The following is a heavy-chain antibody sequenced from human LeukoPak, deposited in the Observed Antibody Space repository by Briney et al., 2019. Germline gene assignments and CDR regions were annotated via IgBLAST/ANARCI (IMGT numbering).Heavy chain of an antibody. CDR2: ISSRSTYI. CDR1: GFTFSSYA. D-gene: IGHD2-21*02. V-gene: IGHV3-21*01. J-gene: IGHJ5*02. CDR3: ARVIPFCAADCLDL. Sequence: PGGSLRLSCAASGFTFSSYAMHWVRQAPGKGLEWVSSISSRSTYIYYADSVKGRFTISRDNAQNLLFLQMNSLRAEDTALYYCARVIPFCAADCLDLWGQGTLVTVSS.